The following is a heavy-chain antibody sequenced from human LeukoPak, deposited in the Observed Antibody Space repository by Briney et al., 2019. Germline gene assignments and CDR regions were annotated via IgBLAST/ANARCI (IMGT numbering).Heavy chain of an antibody. D-gene: IGHD6-13*01. Sequence: PSETLSLTCTVSGGSISSYYWSWIRQPPGKGLEWIGYIYYSGSTNYNPSLKSRVTISVDTSKNQFSLKLSSVTAADTAVYYCARGGAVAAAGLQYWGQGTLITVSS. CDR3: ARGGAVAAAGLQY. CDR2: IYYSGST. CDR1: GGSISSYY. J-gene: IGHJ4*02. V-gene: IGHV4-59*08.